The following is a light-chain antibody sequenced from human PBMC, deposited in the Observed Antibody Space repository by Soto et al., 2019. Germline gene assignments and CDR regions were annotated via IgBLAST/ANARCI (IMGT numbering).Light chain of an antibody. Sequence: DIQVTQSPSSVSASVGGRVTITCRASQGISNWLAWYQQKPGKAPKLLIYDASSLESGVPSRFSGSGSGPDFTLTISNLQPEDFATYYCQQPKSLPRTFGGGTKLDIK. J-gene: IGKJ4*01. V-gene: IGKV1-12*01. CDR3: QQPKSLPRT. CDR2: DAS. CDR1: QGISNW.